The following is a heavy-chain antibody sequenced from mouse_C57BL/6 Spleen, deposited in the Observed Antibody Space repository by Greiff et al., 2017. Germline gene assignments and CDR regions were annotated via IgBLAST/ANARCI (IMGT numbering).Heavy chain of an antibody. CDR3: AREGLRRDWYFDV. CDR2: INPNNGGT. Sequence: EVQLQQSGPELVKPGASVKISCKASGYTFTDYYMNWVKQSHGKSLEWIGDINPNNGGTSYNQKFKGKATLTVDKSSSTAYMELRSLTSEDSAVYYCAREGLRRDWYFDVWGTGTTVTVSS. J-gene: IGHJ1*03. D-gene: IGHD2-4*01. CDR1: GYTFTDYY. V-gene: IGHV1-26*01.